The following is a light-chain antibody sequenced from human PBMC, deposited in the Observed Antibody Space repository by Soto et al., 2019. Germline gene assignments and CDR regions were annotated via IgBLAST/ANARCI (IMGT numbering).Light chain of an antibody. V-gene: IGKV1-33*01. Sequence: DIQMTQAPSSLSASVGDRVTITCQASQEISNYLNWYQQKPGKASKLLIYDASNLETGVPSRFSGSGSGTDFTFTISSLQPEDIATYYCQQYDNLPLTFGGGTKLDIK. CDR1: QEISNY. CDR2: DAS. J-gene: IGKJ4*01. CDR3: QQYDNLPLT.